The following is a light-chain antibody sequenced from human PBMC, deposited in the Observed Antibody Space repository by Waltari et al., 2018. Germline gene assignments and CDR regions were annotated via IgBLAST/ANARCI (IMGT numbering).Light chain of an antibody. J-gene: IGKJ1*01. CDR2: AAS. CDR1: QGMRSY. Sequence: DIQMTQSPSSLSASVGDRVTITCRASQGMRSYLNGYQQKPGKAPKLQIYAASSLQSGVPSRFSGSGSGTDFTLTISSLQHEDFATYYCQQSYSTPWTFGQGTKVEIK. V-gene: IGKV1-39*01. CDR3: QQSYSTPWT.